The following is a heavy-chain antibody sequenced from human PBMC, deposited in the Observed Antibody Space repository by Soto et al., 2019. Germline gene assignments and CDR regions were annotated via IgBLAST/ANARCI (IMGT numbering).Heavy chain of an antibody. J-gene: IGHJ4*02. V-gene: IGHV4-31*03. CDR1: GGSISSGGYY. CDR3: ARQITMVRGIDF. CDR2: VYFNENT. D-gene: IGHD3-10*01. Sequence: SETLSLTCSISGGSISSGGYYWSWVRQRPGKGLEWIGYVYFNENTYYNPSLKTRVSISVGSSKSQFSLRLSSVTAADAAVYYCARQITMVRGIDFWGPGISVTVYS.